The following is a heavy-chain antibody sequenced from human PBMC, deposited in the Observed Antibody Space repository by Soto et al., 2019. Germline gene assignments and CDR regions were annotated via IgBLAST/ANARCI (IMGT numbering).Heavy chain of an antibody. CDR2: IHYTGSR. CDR3: ARWGHPAVKAFDI. V-gene: IGHV4-59*02. J-gene: IGHJ3*02. Sequence: SETLSLTCTVSGASVNDYYWNWVRQPLGKGLEWIGFIHYTGSRIFNPSLQSRVTMSVDVSQNQFSLRSTSVTAADTAIYSCARWGHPAVKAFDIWGQGTTVTVSS. CDR1: GASVNDYY. D-gene: IGHD3-16*01.